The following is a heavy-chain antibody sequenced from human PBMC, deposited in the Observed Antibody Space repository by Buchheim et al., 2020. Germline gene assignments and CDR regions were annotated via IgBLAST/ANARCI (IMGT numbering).Heavy chain of an antibody. CDR1: GGSISSYY. CDR2: IYYSGST. Sequence: QVQLQESGPGLVKPSETLSLTCTVSGGSISSYYWSWIRQPPGKGLEWIGYIYYSGSTNYNPSLKSRVTISVDTSKNQFSLKLSSVTAADTAVYYCAREDSGYCSSTSCYGAFDIWGQGT. CDR3: AREDSGYCSSTSCYGAFDI. D-gene: IGHD2-2*01. J-gene: IGHJ3*02. V-gene: IGHV4-59*01.